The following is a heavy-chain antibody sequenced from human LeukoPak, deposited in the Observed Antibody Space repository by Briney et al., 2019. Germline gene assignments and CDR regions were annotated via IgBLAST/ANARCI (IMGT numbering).Heavy chain of an antibody. CDR1: GGSISSYY. CDR2: IYYSGST. Sequence: SETLSLTCTVSGGSISSYYWSWIRQTPGKGLEWIGYIYYSGSTNYNPSLKSRVTISVDTSKNQFSLKLSSVTAADTAVYYCARDTYYDSSGYYYWGQGTLVTVSS. J-gene: IGHJ4*02. D-gene: IGHD3-22*01. V-gene: IGHV4-59*01. CDR3: ARDTYYDSSGYYY.